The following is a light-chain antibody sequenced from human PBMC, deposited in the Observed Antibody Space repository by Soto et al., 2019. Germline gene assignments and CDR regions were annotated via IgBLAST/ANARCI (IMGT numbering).Light chain of an antibody. CDR1: QSVSSGY. CDR2: GAS. CDR3: QQFGSSPFT. J-gene: IGKJ4*01. Sequence: EIVVTQSPGTLSLSPGERATLSCRASQSVSSGYLAWYQQKPGQAPRLLIYGASSRATGIPDRFSGSGSGTDFPLTISRLEPEDFAVYYCQQFGSSPFTFGGGTKVEIK. V-gene: IGKV3-20*01.